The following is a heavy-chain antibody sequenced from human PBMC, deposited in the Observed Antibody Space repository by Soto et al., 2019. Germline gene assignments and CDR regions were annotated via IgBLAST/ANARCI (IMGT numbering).Heavy chain of an antibody. CDR3: ARDLYGDYTFDY. CDR1: VFTFSSSY. Sequence: EVQLVESGGGLVKWGGSLRLSCAASVFTFSSSYMNWVRQAPGKGLEWVSSLSSCSTYIYYADSVKGRFTISRDNAKNSLYLQMNSLRAEDTAVYYCARDLYGDYTFDYWGQGTLVTVSS. V-gene: IGHV3-21*01. J-gene: IGHJ4*02. CDR2: LSSCSTYI. D-gene: IGHD4-17*01.